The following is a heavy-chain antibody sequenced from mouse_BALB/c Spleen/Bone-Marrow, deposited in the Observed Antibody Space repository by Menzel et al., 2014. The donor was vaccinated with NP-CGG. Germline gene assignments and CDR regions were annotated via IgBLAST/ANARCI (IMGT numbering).Heavy chain of an antibody. V-gene: IGHV14-1*02. Sequence: VYVQQSGAELVRPGALVKLSCKASGFNIKDYYMHWVKQRPEQGLEWIGWIDPENGNTIYDPKFQGKASITADTSSNTACLQLSSLTSEDTAVYYCAGGNYRFAYWGQGTLVTVSA. CDR2: IDPENGNT. D-gene: IGHD2-1*01. CDR3: AGGNYRFAY. CDR1: GFNIKDYY. J-gene: IGHJ3*01.